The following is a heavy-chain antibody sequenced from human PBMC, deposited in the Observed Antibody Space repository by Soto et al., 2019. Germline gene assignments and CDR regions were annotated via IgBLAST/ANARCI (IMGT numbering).Heavy chain of an antibody. CDR3: ARVIGGYLDY. J-gene: IGHJ4*02. D-gene: IGHD2-15*01. CDR2: IYYSGST. CDR1: GGSISSYY. Sequence: SETLSLTCTVSGGSISSYYWSWIRQPPGKGLEWIGYIYYSGSTDYNPSLKSRVTISVDTSKNQFSLKLSSVTAADTAVYYCARVIGGYLDYWGQGTLVTVSS. V-gene: IGHV4-59*01.